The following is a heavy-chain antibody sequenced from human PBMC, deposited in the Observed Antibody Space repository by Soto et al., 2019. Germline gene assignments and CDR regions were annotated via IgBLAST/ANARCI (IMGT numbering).Heavy chain of an antibody. Sequence: GGSLRLSCEDSGFTFSSYSMNWFRQVPGKGLEWVSTISGGIGSTFYADSVKGRFTISRDISKKMLFLHMKGLRGEDTGRYYCAKGAARYLDYWGRGTLVTVSS. J-gene: IGHJ4*02. D-gene: IGHD6-25*01. CDR1: GFTFSSYS. CDR3: AKGAARYLDY. CDR2: ISGGIGST. V-gene: IGHV3-23*01.